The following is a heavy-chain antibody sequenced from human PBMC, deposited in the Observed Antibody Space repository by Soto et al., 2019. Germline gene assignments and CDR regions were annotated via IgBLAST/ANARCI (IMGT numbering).Heavy chain of an antibody. CDR3: ARVGGINWFDP. Sequence: QVQLQESGPGLVKPSQTLSLTCTVSGGSISSGGYYWSWIRQHPGKGLEWIGYIYYSGSTYYNPSLKRRITLSVYTSKNQFSLKLSSVTAADKAVYYCARVGGINWFDPWGHGTLVTVSS. J-gene: IGHJ5*02. V-gene: IGHV4-31*03. D-gene: IGHD3-16*01. CDR1: GGSISSGGYY. CDR2: IYYSGST.